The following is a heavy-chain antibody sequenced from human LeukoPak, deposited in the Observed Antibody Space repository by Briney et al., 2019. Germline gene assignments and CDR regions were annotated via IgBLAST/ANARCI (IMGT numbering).Heavy chain of an antibody. CDR3: ARAETQIYAFDI. Sequence: GGSLRLSCAASAFNFTSYWLHWVRQAPGKGLVWVSRINSDGSSTHNADAVKGRFTISRDSAKNTLYLQMNSLRAEDTAVYYCARAETQIYAFDIWGRGTMVTVSS. CDR2: INSDGSST. J-gene: IGHJ3*02. D-gene: IGHD5-24*01. V-gene: IGHV3-74*01. CDR1: AFNFTSYW.